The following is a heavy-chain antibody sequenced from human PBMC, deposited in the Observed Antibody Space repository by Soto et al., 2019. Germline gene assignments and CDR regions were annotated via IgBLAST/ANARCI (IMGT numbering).Heavy chain of an antibody. J-gene: IGHJ4*02. CDR3: ARDREGDGYNFDY. D-gene: IGHD5-12*01. CDR1: GFTFSSYS. V-gene: IGHV3-48*01. CDR2: ISGSSSII. Sequence: EVQLVESGGGLVQPGGSLRLSCAASGFTFSSYSMNWVRQAPGKGLEWLSYISGSSSIIHYADSVTGRFTISRDNAKNSLNLQMNSLRAEDTAVYYCARDREGDGYNFDYWGQGTLVTVSS.